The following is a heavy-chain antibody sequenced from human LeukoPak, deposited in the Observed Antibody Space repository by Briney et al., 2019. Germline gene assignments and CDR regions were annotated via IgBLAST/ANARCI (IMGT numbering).Heavy chain of an antibody. D-gene: IGHD3-22*01. Sequence: GGSLRLSCAASGFTFSSYGMHWVRQAPGKGLEWVSSISSSSSYIYYADSVKGRFTISRDNAKNSLYLQMNSLRAEDTAVYYCARDGLGWFDPGGQGTRVTVSS. CDR3: ARDGLGWFDP. J-gene: IGHJ5*02. CDR2: ISSSSSYI. CDR1: GFTFSSYG. V-gene: IGHV3-21*01.